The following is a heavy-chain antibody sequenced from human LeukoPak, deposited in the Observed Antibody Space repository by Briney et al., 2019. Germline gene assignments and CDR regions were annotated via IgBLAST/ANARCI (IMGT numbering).Heavy chain of an antibody. D-gene: IGHD3-16*01. CDR3: ARRWVYDKRAFDA. CDR2: IYHTGTT. Sequence: PSETLSLTCTVSGDSISGTYYWSWIRQPLGKGLEWISYIYHTGTTDSNPSLKSRVTISLDTSKNQFSLRMSSVTAADTAVYYCARRWVYDKRAFDAWGQGTMVTVSS. CDR1: GDSISGTYY. J-gene: IGHJ3*01. V-gene: IGHV4-59*08.